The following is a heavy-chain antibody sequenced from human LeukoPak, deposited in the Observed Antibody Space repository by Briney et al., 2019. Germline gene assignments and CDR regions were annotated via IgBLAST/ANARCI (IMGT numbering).Heavy chain of an antibody. CDR3: ATTNYDFWSGYYHNWFDP. CDR2: INHSGST. Sequence: SETLSLTCAVYGVSFSGYYWSWIRQPPGKGLEWIGEINHSGSTNYNPSLKSRVTISVDTSKNQFSLKLSSVTAADTAVYYCATTNYDFWSGYYHNWFDPWGQGTLVTVSS. J-gene: IGHJ5*02. D-gene: IGHD3-3*01. CDR1: GVSFSGYY. V-gene: IGHV4-34*01.